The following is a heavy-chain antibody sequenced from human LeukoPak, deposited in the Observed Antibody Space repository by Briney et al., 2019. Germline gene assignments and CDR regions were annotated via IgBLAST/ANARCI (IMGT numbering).Heavy chain of an antibody. J-gene: IGHJ4*02. Sequence: PGGSLRLSCSASGFTFGDYAMSWFRQAPGKGLEWVGFVRGKAYGGTTEYAASVKGRFTISRDDSKSIAYLQMNSLQTEDTAVYYCTRDQRKGIYPLDYYGSGSYFAYWGQGTLVTVSS. CDR3: TRDQRKGIYPLDYYGSGSYFAY. CDR2: VRGKAYGGTT. CDR1: GFTFGDYA. V-gene: IGHV3-49*03. D-gene: IGHD3-10*01.